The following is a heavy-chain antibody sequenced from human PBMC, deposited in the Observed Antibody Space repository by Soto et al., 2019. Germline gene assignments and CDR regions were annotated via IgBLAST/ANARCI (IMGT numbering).Heavy chain of an antibody. CDR1: GFSFTGYY. Sequence: ASVKVSCKASGFSFTGYYIQWLRQAPGQGLELMGWINAHSGGTEYAQKFQGRVTLTRDTSIATAYLTLTSLTSDDTALYYCAKDLTRQLAYWLDPWGQGTQVNVSS. V-gene: IGHV1-2*02. J-gene: IGHJ5*02. CDR2: INAHSGGT. CDR3: AKDLTRQLAYWLDP. D-gene: IGHD6-6*01.